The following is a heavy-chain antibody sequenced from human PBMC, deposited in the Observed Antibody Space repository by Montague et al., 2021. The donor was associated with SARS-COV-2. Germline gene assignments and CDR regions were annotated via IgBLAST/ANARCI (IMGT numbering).Heavy chain of an antibody. CDR2: IYYSGST. CDR1: GGSISSSSYY. Sequence: SETLSLTCTVSGGSISSSSYYWGWIRQPPGKGLEWIGSIYYSGSTYYNPSLKSRVTISVDTSKNQFSLKVNSVTAADTAVYYCARGSGCSGGSCYSEWDPYYYYGMDVWGQGTTVTVSS. CDR3: ARGSGCSGGSCYSEWDPYYYYGMDV. V-gene: IGHV4-39*07. D-gene: IGHD2-15*01. J-gene: IGHJ6*02.